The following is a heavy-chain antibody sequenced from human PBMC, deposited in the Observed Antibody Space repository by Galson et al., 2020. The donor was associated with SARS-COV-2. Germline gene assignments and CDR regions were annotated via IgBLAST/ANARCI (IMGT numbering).Heavy chain of an antibody. D-gene: IGHD2-21*01. J-gene: IGHJ4*02. CDR2: IKQDGSEK. CDR3: ATRLPSDY. V-gene: IGHV3-7*03. Sequence: GGSLRLSCAASGFPFSSYWMSWVRQAPGKGQEWVANIKQDGSEKYYVDSVKGRFTISRDNAKNSLYLQMNSLRAEDTAVYYCATRLPSDYWGQGTLVTVSS. CDR1: GFPFSSYW.